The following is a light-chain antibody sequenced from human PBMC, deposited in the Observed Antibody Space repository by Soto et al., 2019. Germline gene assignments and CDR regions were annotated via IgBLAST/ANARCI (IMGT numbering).Light chain of an antibody. J-gene: IGKJ3*01. CDR3: HQYGSSPLFT. CDR1: QSVSSSY. Sequence: EIVLTQSPGTLSLSPGERATLSCRASQSVSSSYLAWYQQKPGQAPRLLIYGASARATGLPDRFSGSGSGTYFTLTISRLEPEDFVVYYCHQYGSSPLFTFGPGTKVAIK. V-gene: IGKV3-20*01. CDR2: GAS.